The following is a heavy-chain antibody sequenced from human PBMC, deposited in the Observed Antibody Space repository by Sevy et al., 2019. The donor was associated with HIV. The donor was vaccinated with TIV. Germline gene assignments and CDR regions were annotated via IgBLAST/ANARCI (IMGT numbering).Heavy chain of an antibody. J-gene: IGHJ4*02. CDR2: ISYDGSKK. CDR3: ARVGVSYCTDDCYHRFDY. Sequence: GGSLRLSCAASGFTFSSYALLWVRQAPGKGLEWVSLISYDGSKKYSSDSVKGRFAISRDESKTTLFLQMNSLRSEDTAIYYCARVGVSYCTDDCYHRFDYWGRGTLVTVSS. D-gene: IGHD2-21*02. CDR1: GFTFSSYA. V-gene: IGHV3-30*09.